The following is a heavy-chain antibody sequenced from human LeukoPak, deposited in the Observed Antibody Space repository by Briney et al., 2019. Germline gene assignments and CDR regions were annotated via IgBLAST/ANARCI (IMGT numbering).Heavy chain of an antibody. CDR2: ISYDGSNK. CDR1: GFTFSSYA. CDR3: ARDGCTNGVCYGDY. Sequence: GGSLRLSCAASGFTFSSYAMHWVRQAPGKGLEWVAVISYDGSNKYYADSVKGRFTISRDNSKNTLYLQMNSLRAEDTAVYYCARDGCTNGVCYGDYWGQGTLVTVSS. J-gene: IGHJ4*02. D-gene: IGHD2-8*01. V-gene: IGHV3-30-3*01.